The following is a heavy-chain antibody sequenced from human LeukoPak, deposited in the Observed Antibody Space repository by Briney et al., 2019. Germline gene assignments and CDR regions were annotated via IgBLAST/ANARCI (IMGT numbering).Heavy chain of an antibody. V-gene: IGHV3-21*01. CDR2: ITASSTAI. J-gene: IGHJ5*02. D-gene: IGHD3-3*01. Sequence: GGSLRLSCAASGFTFSNAWMSWVRQAPGKGLEWVSSITASSTAIYYADSVKGRFTISRDNAKNSLYLQMNSLRAEDTAVYYCARGPAYDFWSGFPPGWFDPWGQGTLVTVSS. CDR1: GFTFSNAW. CDR3: ARGPAYDFWSGFPPGWFDP.